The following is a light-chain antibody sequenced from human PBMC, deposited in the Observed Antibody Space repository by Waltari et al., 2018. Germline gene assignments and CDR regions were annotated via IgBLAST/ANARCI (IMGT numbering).Light chain of an antibody. V-gene: IGLV2-14*03. CDR2: DVS. CDR1: SSDVGGYHY. J-gene: IGLJ3*02. CDR3: SSYTSSSTLWV. Sequence: QSALTQPASVSGSPGQSITISCTGTSSDVGGYHYVSWYTQHPGKAPKLMIYDVSNRPSGVSNRFSGSKSGNTASLTISGLQAEDEADYYCSSYTSSSTLWVFGGGTKLTVL.